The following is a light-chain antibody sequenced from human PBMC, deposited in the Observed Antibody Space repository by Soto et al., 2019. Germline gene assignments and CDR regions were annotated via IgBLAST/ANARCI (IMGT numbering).Light chain of an antibody. V-gene: IGLV2-11*01. Sequence: VLTQPRSVSGSPGQSITISCTGSSSDVGGYEYVSWFQQDPGKAPKLMIYDVSARPSGVPNRFSGSKSGSTASLTISGLQADDEGDYYCCSYAGSYTYVFGTGTKVTVL. CDR1: SSDVGGYEY. CDR2: DVS. J-gene: IGLJ1*01. CDR3: CSYAGSYTYV.